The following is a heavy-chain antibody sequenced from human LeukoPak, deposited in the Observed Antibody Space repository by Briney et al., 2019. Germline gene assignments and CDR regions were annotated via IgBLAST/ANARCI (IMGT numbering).Heavy chain of an antibody. CDR3: ATNILVRDIINWFDP. D-gene: IGHD3-10*01. CDR2: INPNSGGT. J-gene: IGHJ5*02. CDR1: GYTFTGYY. Sequence: ASVKVSCKASGYTFTGYYIHWVRQAPGQGLEWMGWINPNSGGTNYAQKVQGRVTMTRDTAISTAYMELSSLRYDDTAVYYCATNILVRDIINWFDPWGQGTLVTVSS. V-gene: IGHV1-2*02.